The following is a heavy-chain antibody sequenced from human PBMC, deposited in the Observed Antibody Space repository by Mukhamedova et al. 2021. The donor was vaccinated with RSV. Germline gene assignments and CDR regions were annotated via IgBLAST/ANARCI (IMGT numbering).Heavy chain of an antibody. V-gene: IGHV4-59*08. CDR3: ARHQSYYFDY. Sequence: IRQPPGKGLEWIGYIYYSGSTNYNPSLKSRVTISVDTSKNQFSLKLSSVTAADTAVYYCARHQSYYFDYWGQGTLVTVSP. CDR2: IYYSGST. J-gene: IGHJ4*02.